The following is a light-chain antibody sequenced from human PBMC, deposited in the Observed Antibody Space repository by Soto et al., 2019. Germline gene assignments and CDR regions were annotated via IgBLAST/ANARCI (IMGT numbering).Light chain of an antibody. V-gene: IGLV1-40*01. J-gene: IGLJ1*01. Sequence: QSVLTQPPSVSGAPGQRVSISCTGSTSNIGAPYDVHWYQHLPGTAPKLLLYGDNNRPSGVPDRFSGSESGTSASLAITRLQAEDEADYYCQSYDISLHNYVFGTGTKLTVL. CDR3: QSYDISLHNYV. CDR1: TSNIGAPYD. CDR2: GDN.